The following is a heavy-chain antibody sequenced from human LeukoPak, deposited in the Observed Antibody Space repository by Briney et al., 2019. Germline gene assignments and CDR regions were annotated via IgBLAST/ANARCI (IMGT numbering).Heavy chain of an antibody. Sequence: ASVKVSCKASGYTFTSYGISWVRQAPGQGLEWMGWISGYNGNTNYAQKFQGRVTMTTDTSTSTAYMELRSLRSDDTAVYYCARADIRAIASSGWYGFDYWGQGTLVTVSS. CDR1: GYTFTSYG. V-gene: IGHV1-18*01. D-gene: IGHD6-19*01. J-gene: IGHJ4*02. CDR3: ARADIRAIASSGWYGFDY. CDR2: ISGYNGNT.